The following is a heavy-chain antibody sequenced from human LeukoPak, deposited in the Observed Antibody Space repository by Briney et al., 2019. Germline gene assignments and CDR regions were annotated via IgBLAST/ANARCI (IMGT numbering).Heavy chain of an antibody. J-gene: IGHJ4*02. CDR1: GGSFSGYY. V-gene: IGHV4-34*01. CDR2: INHSGST. CDR3: ARRLRYYDILTGYYTYYFDY. Sequence: SETLSLTCAVYGGSFSGYYWSWIRQPPGKGLEWIGEINHSGSTNYNPSLKSRVTISVDTSKNQFSLKLSSVTAADTAVYYCARRLRYYDILTGYYTYYFDYWGQGTLVSVSS. D-gene: IGHD3-9*01.